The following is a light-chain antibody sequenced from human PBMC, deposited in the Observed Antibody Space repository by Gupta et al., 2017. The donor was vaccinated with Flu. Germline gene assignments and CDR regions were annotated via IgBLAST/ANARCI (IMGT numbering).Light chain of an antibody. Sequence: GDRVTPTCRASQTVTGHLNWYQHRPGKAPQLLLYDISNLQSRVPSRFSGSGSGTDFTLTISSLLPDDFATYYCQQSFTVPFTFGGGTRVDIK. CDR1: QTVTGH. J-gene: IGKJ4*01. V-gene: IGKV1-39*01. CDR2: DIS. CDR3: QQSFTVPFT.